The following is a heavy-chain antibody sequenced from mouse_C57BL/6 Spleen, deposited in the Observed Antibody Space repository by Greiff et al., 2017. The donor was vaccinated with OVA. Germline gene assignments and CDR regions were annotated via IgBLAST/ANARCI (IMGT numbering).Heavy chain of an antibody. Sequence: QVQLQQPGAELVRPGSSVKLSCKASGYTFTSYWMHWVKQRPIQGLEWIGNIDPSDSETHYNQKFKDKATLTVDKSSSTAYMQLSSLTSEDSAVYYCARMELTGTRYFDDWGQGTTLTVSS. D-gene: IGHD4-1*01. CDR1: GYTFTSYW. CDR2: IDPSDSET. CDR3: ARMELTGTRYFDD. V-gene: IGHV1-52*01. J-gene: IGHJ2*01.